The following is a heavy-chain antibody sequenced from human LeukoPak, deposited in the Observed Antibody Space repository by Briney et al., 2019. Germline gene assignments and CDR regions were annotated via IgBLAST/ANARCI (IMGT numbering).Heavy chain of an antibody. Sequence: ASVKVSCKASGGTFSSYAISWVRQAPGQGLEWMGGIIPIFGTANYAQKLQGRVTMTTDTSTSTAYMELRSLRSDDTAVYYCARADYDFWSGYSTATLYYFDYWGQGTLVTVSS. V-gene: IGHV1-69*05. CDR1: GGTFSSYA. D-gene: IGHD3-3*01. CDR3: ARADYDFWSGYSTATLYYFDY. CDR2: IIPIFGTA. J-gene: IGHJ4*02.